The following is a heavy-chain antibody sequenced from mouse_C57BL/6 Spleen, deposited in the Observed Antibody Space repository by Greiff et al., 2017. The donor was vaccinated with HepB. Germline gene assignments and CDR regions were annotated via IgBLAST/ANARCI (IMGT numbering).Heavy chain of an antibody. CDR3: TEDGPPRRLAY. J-gene: IGHJ3*01. Sequence: EVQLQQSGAELVRPGASVKLSCTASGFNIKDDYMHWVKQRPEQGLEWTGWIDPENGDTESASKFQGKATITADTSSNTAYLQLSSLASEDTAVYYCTEDGPPRRLAYWGQVALVTVAA. CDR1: GFNIKDDY. CDR2: IDPENGDT. D-gene: IGHD2-3*01. V-gene: IGHV14-4*01.